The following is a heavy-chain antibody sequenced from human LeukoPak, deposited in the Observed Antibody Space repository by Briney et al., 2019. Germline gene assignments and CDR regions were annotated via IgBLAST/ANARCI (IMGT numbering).Heavy chain of an antibody. CDR2: SHSDGSSP. CDR3: ARDEGEQWQPLDY. V-gene: IGHV3-74*01. CDR1: GCTFGNYW. D-gene: IGHD6-19*01. J-gene: IGHJ4*02. Sequence: SGGSLRLSCAASGCTFGNYWMHWVRQAPGKGLVWVSRSHSDGSSPIYADSVKGRFTISRDNAKNTLYLQMNSLRDEDTAVYYCARDEGEQWQPLDYWGQGTLVTVSS.